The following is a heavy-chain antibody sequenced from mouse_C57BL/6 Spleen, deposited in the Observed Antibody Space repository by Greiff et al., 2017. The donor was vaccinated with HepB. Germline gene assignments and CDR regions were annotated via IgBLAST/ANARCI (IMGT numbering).Heavy chain of an antibody. CDR1: GYSITSGYY. J-gene: IGHJ4*01. CDR3: ARWRLYYAMDY. CDR2: ISYDGSN. D-gene: IGHD2-13*01. V-gene: IGHV3-6*01. Sequence: DVQLQESGPGLVKPSQSLSLTCSVTGYSITSGYYWNWIRQFPGNKLEWMGYISYDGSNNYNPSLKNRISITRDTYKNQFFLKLNSVTTEDTATYYCARWRLYYAMDYWGQGTSVTVAS.